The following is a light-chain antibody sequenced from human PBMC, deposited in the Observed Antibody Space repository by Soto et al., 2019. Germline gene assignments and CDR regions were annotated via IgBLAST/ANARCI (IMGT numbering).Light chain of an antibody. CDR2: EVS. Sequence: QSALTQPASVSASPGQSITISCTGTSSDVGTFDLVSWYQQHPGKAPKLMIFEVSKRPSGVSIRFSGSKSGNTASLTISGLQAEDEADSYCSSYSNTGPSYVFATGTKVTVL. CDR1: SSDVGTFDL. V-gene: IGLV2-23*02. J-gene: IGLJ1*01. CDR3: SSYSNTGPSYV.